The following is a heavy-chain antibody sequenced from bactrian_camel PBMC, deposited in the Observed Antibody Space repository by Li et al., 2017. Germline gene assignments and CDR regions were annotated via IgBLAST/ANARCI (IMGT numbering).Heavy chain of an antibody. D-gene: IGHD1*01. J-gene: IGHJ4*01. Sequence: HVQLVESGGGSVQAGESLRLSCNASTSSLTGSGYCMGWFRQAPGKEREGIAAIDNDGSKSYADSVKGRFTISQDNAKNTVYLQMNGLKPEDTAMYYCAVYSPAFRGPGNYVCASGFHPGRNKDWGQGTQVTVS. V-gene: IGHV3S55*01. CDR1: TSSLTGSGYC. CDR2: IDNDGSK. CDR3: AVYSPAFRGPGNYVCASGFHPGRNKD.